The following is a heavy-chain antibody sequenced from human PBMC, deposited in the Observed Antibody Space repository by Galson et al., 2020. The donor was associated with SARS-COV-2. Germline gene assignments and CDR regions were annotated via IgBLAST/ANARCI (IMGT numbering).Heavy chain of an antibody. CDR1: GGSISSGGYY. D-gene: IGHD3-10*01. Sequence: PSETLSVTCTVSGGSISSGGYYWSWIRQHPGKGLEWIGYIYYSGSTYYNPSLKSRVTISVDTSKNQFSLKLSSVTAADTAVYYCARSTGVYYYGSGSYYNPYYYYGMDVWGQGTTVTVSS. CDR3: ARSTGVYYYGSGSYYNPYYYYGMDV. CDR2: IYYSGST. V-gene: IGHV4-31*03. J-gene: IGHJ6*02.